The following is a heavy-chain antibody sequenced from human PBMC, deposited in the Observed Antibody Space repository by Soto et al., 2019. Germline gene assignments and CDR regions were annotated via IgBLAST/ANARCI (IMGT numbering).Heavy chain of an antibody. J-gene: IGHJ5*01. CDR1: GFTFSDYY. CDR3: ARGRYCLTGRCFPNWFDS. CDR2: ISSSSSFT. V-gene: IGHV3-11*05. Sequence: GGSLRLSCAASGFTFSDYYMSWIRQPPGKGLEWVSYISSSSSFTNYADSVKGRFTISRDNAKNSLYLQMNSLTAADTAVYFCARGRYCLTGRCFPNWFDSWGQEPWSPSPQ. D-gene: IGHD2-15*01.